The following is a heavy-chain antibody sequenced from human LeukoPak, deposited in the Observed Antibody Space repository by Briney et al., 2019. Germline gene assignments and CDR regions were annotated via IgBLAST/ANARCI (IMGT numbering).Heavy chain of an antibody. J-gene: IGHJ6*02. CDR2: IYHSGST. CDR3: ARVQSGSYLGYYYYGMDV. V-gene: IGHV4-4*02. CDR1: GGSISSSNW. Sequence: PSETLSLTSAVSGGSISSSNWWSWVRQPPGKGLEWIGEIYHSGSTNYNPSLKSRVTISVDKSKNQFSLKLSSVTAADTAVYYCARVQSGSYLGYYYYGMDVWGQGTTVTVSS. D-gene: IGHD1-26*01.